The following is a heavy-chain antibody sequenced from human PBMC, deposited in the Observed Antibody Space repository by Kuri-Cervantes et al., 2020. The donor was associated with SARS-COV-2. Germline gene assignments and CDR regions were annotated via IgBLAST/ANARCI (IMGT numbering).Heavy chain of an antibody. V-gene: IGHV3-30*03. CDR3: ATSRAGALDF. CDR1: GFNFSSSD. J-gene: IGHJ4*02. D-gene: IGHD4/OR15-4a*01. CDR2: ISSDGKTK. Sequence: SLNFSCVASGFNFSSSDRHGVRQAPGKGLEWVTIISSDGKTKKRMASRKGRFTISRENSQITLDLQMKSLCDDDTAIYYCATSRAGALDFWGQGTLVTVSS.